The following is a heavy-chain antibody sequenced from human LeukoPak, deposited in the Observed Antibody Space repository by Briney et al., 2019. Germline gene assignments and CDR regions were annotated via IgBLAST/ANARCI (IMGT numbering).Heavy chain of an antibody. V-gene: IGHV4-34*01. D-gene: IGHD3-22*01. Sequence: SETLSLTCAVYGGSFSGYYWSWIRQPPGKGLEWIGEINHSGSTNYNPSLKSRVTMSVDTSKNQFSLKLSSVTAADTAVYYCARDRPYYYDSSGYAYYYMDVWGKGTTVTVSS. CDR2: INHSGST. J-gene: IGHJ6*03. CDR3: ARDRPYYYDSSGYAYYYMDV. CDR1: GGSFSGYY.